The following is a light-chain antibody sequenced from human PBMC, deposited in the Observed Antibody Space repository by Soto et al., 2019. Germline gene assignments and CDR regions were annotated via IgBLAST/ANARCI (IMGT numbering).Light chain of an antibody. CDR1: SSDVGSYNL. J-gene: IGLJ3*02. CDR2: EGS. CDR3: CSYAGSSTGV. V-gene: IGLV2-23*01. Sequence: SALTQPASVSGSPGQSITISCTGTSSDVGSYNLVSWYQQHPGKAPKLMIYEGSKRHSGVSNRFSGSKSGNTASLTISGLQAEDEADYYCCSYAGSSTGVFGGGTKLTVL.